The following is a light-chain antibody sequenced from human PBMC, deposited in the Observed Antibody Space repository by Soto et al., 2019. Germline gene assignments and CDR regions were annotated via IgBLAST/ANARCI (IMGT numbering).Light chain of an antibody. V-gene: IGLV2-23*02. CDR2: EVS. Sequence: QSALTQPASVSGSPGQSITISCTRTSGDVGSYNLVSWYQQHPGKAPKLMIYEVSQRPSGVSNRFSGSKSGNTASLTISGLQAEDEADYYCCSYAGTSNVVFGGGTKLTVL. CDR1: SGDVGSYNL. CDR3: CSYAGTSNVV. J-gene: IGLJ2*01.